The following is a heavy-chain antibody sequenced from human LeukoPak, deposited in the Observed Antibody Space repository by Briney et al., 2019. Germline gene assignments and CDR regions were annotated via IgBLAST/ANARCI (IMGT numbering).Heavy chain of an antibody. CDR2: ISYDGGDK. J-gene: IGHJ4*02. D-gene: IGHD6-19*01. CDR1: GFTFSSHG. CDR3: AKGGSGWYFDY. Sequence: GGSLRLSCAASGFTFSSHGMHWVRQAPGKGLEWVAIISYDGGDKYYADSVKGRFTISRDNSRNTLYLQMNSLRPEDTAVYYCAKGGSGWYFDYWGQGTLVTVSS. V-gene: IGHV3-30*18.